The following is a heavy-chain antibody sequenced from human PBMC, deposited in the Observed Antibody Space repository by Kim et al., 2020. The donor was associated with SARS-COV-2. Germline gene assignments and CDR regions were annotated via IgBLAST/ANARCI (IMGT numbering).Heavy chain of an antibody. CDR1: GYTLTELS. D-gene: IGHD2-21*02. CDR2: FDPEDGET. J-gene: IGHJ6*02. CDR3: ATDLSPPSPYGGNSGYYYYGMDV. Sequence: ASVKVSCKVSGYTLTELSMHWVRQAPGKGLEWMGGFDPEDGETIYAQKFQGRVTMTEDTSTDTAYMELSSLRSEDTAVYYCATDLSPPSPYGGNSGYYYYGMDVWGQGTTVTVSS. V-gene: IGHV1-24*01.